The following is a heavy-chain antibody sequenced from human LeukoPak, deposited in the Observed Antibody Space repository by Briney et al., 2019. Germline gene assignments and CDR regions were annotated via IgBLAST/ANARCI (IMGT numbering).Heavy chain of an antibody. J-gene: IGHJ4*02. V-gene: IGHV1-69*05. D-gene: IGHD3-22*01. CDR1: GGTFSSYA. CDR3: AVKGTYYYDSSGYYYWFDY. Sequence: SVKVSCKASGGTFSSYAISWVRQAPGQGLEWMGGIIPIFGTANYAQKFQGRVTITTDESTSTAYMELSSLRSEDTAVYYCAVKGTYYYDSSGYYYWFDYWGQGTLVTVSS. CDR2: IIPIFGTA.